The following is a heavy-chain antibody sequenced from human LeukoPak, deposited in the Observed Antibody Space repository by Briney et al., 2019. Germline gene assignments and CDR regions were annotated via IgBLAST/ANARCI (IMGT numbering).Heavy chain of an antibody. J-gene: IGHJ3*02. V-gene: IGHV5-51*01. Sequence: GESLQISCKGSGYSFTSYWIGWVRQMPGKGLEWMGIIYPGDSDTRYSPSFQGQVTISADKSISTAYLQWSSLKASDTAMYYCARFITIFGNAFDIWGQGTMVTVSS. D-gene: IGHD3-3*01. CDR3: ARFITIFGNAFDI. CDR1: GYSFTSYW. CDR2: IYPGDSDT.